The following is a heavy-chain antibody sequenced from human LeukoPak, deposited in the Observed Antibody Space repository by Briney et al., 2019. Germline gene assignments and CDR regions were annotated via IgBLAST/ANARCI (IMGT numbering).Heavy chain of an antibody. D-gene: IGHD6-13*01. CDR2: ISSSSSYI. V-gene: IGHV3-21*01. CDR3: AGGYSSSWYTFDP. CDR1: GLTFSSYN. J-gene: IGHJ5*02. Sequence: GGSLRLSCAASGLTFSSYNMNSVRQAPGKGLEWASSISSSSSYIYYADSMKGRFTISRDNAKSSVYLQMNSLRAEDTAVYYCAGGYSSSWYTFDPWGQGTLVTVSS.